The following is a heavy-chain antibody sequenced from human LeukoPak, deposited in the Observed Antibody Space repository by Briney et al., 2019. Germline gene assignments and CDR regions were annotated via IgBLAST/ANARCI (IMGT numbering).Heavy chain of an antibody. J-gene: IGHJ4*02. V-gene: IGHV3-21*01. D-gene: IGHD3-22*01. Sequence: GGSLRLSCAASGFTFSSYSMNWVRQAPGKGLEWVSSISSSSSYIYYADSVKGRFTISRDNAKTLVYLQMTSLRAAHTAVYYCARGTPFSASSDLAYYFDYWGQGTLVTVSS. CDR2: ISSSSSYI. CDR3: ARGTPFSASSDLAYYFDY. CDR1: GFTFSSYS.